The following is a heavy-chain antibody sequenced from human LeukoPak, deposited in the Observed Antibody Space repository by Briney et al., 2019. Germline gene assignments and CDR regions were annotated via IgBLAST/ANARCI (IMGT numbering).Heavy chain of an antibody. CDR1: GYTLTGYY. D-gene: IGHD2-2*02. J-gene: IGHJ5*02. CDR3: ARVVVPAAIVTGDWFDP. CDR2: INPNSGGT. Sequence: ASVKVSCKASGYTLTGYYMHWVRQAPGQGLEWMGWINPNSGGTNYAQKFQGRVTMTRDTSTSTAYMELSRLRSDDTAVYYCARVVVPAAIVTGDWFDPWGQGTLVTVSS. V-gene: IGHV1-2*02.